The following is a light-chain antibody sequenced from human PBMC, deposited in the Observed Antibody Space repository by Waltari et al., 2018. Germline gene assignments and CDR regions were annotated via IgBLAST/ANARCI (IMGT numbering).Light chain of an antibody. J-gene: IGLJ2*01. CDR2: QDT. V-gene: IGLV3-1*01. Sequence: SYELTQPPSVSVSPGQTASISCTGDKLGDNNVWWYQQKPGQSPGGVIYQDTKRPSGIPERFSGSNSGNTATLTISGTQAMDEADYYCQAWDSSTVVFGGGTRLTVL. CDR1: KLGDNN. CDR3: QAWDSSTVV.